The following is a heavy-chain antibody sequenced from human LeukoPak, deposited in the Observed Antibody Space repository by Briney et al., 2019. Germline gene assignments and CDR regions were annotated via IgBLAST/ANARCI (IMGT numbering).Heavy chain of an antibody. CDR2: TRNKVNSYTT. V-gene: IGHV3-72*01. J-gene: IGHJ6*02. CDR1: GFTFSDHY. Sequence: AGGSLRLSCAASGFTFSDHYMDWVRQAPGKGLEWVGRTRNKVNSYTTEYAASVKGRFTISRDGSQNSLYLQMNSLKIEDTAVYYCTRVPVLRDYYYGMDVWGQGTTVTVSS. CDR3: TRVPVLRDYYYGMDV.